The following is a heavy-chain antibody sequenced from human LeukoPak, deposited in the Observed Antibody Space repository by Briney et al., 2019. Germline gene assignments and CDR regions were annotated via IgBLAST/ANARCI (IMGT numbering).Heavy chain of an antibody. CDR3: ARGRYFRVPAAIRHLDY. CDR1: GGSISSGGYY. D-gene: IGHD2-2*02. J-gene: IGHJ4*02. V-gene: IGHV4-31*03. CDR2: IYYSGST. Sequence: SETLSLTCTVSGGSISSGGYYWSWIRQHPGTGLEWIGYIYYSGSTYYNPSLKSRVTISVDTSKNQFSLKLSSVTAADTAVYYCARGRYFRVPAAIRHLDYWGQGTLVTVSS.